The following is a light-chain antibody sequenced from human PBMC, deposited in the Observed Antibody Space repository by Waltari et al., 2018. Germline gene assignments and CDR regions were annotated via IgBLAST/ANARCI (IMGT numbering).Light chain of an antibody. CDR3: QQRGTWPPIT. CDR2: HAS. J-gene: IGKJ5*01. V-gene: IGKV3-11*01. CDR1: QSVTNY. Sequence: EIVLTQSPVIMSLSRGETATLSCRASQSVTNYLAWYQQRPGQPPRLLNYHASNRATGIPARFSGSGSGTDCTLTINSLEPEDFACYYCQQRGTWPPITFGQGTRLEIK.